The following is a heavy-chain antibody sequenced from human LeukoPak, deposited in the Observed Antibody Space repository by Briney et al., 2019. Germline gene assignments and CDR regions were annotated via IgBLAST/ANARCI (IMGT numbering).Heavy chain of an antibody. Sequence: GGSLRLSCAASGFTFSSDAMNWVRQAPGKGLEWVTSIRESGGSTFYADSVKGRFTISRDNSKSTLYLQMNNLRAEDTAIYYCAKCSKSAYSTGWYNWFDPWGQGTRVTVSS. CDR1: GFTFSSDA. V-gene: IGHV3-23*01. D-gene: IGHD6-19*01. CDR2: IRESGGST. CDR3: AKCSKSAYSTGWYNWFDP. J-gene: IGHJ5*02.